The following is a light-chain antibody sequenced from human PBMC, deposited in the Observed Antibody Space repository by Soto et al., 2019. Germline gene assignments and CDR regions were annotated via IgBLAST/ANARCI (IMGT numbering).Light chain of an antibody. CDR2: SVS. V-gene: IGLV2-14*01. Sequence: QSALTQPASVSESPGQSITISCSGTSSDIGAYDHVAWFQQFPGKTPKLVIYSVSNRPSGVSYRFSGSKSGNTASLTISGLQADDEADYYCISYTVSRSYVFGTGTKVTVL. CDR3: ISYTVSRSYV. J-gene: IGLJ1*01. CDR1: SSDIGAYDH.